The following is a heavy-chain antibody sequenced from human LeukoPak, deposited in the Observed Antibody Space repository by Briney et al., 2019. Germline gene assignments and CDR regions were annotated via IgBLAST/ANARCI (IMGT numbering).Heavy chain of an antibody. CDR2: ISWDGGST. D-gene: IGHD3-10*01. CDR3: ARTTMVRGVITGYYYYYGMDV. Sequence: GGSLRLSCAASGFTFDDYTMHWVRQAPGKGLEWVSLISWDGGSTYYADSVKGRFTISRDNSKNSLYLQMNSLRAEDTAVYYCARTTMVRGVITGYYYYYGMDVWGQGTTVTVSS. V-gene: IGHV3-43*01. CDR1: GFTFDDYT. J-gene: IGHJ6*02.